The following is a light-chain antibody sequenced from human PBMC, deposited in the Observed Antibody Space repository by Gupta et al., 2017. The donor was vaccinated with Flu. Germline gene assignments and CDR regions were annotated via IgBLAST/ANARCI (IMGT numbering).Light chain of an antibody. CDR3: QQRDNTPFT. V-gene: IGKV1-39*01. Sequence: DIHMTPSPSSLSASVGDRVTITYRASQSISTYLNWYQHKPGKAPKLLIYAASRLQSGVPSRFSGSGSGADFTLTISRLQPEDFATYYCQQRDNTPFTFGHGTRVDI. J-gene: IGKJ3*01. CDR1: QSISTY. CDR2: AAS.